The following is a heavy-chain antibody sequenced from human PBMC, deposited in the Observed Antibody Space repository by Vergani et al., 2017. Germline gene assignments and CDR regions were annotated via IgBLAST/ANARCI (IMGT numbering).Heavy chain of an antibody. CDR1: GDSVISTDYH. V-gene: IGHV4-39*01. CDR2: MDYSGST. CDR3: ASERGACRADYGHSYDF. J-gene: IGHJ4*02. Sequence: QVQLQESGPGLVKPSETLSLTCTVSGDSVISTDYHWGWIRQPPGKGLEWIGSMDYSGSTSYNPSLESRISLSFETPKNQFSLRLTSVTAADTAVYYCASERGACRADYGHSYDFWGPGTLVGVSS. D-gene: IGHD3-16*01.